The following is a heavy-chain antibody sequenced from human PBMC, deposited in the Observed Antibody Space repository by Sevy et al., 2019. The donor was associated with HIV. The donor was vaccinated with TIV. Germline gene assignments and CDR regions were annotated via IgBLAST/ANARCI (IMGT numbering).Heavy chain of an antibody. V-gene: IGHV3-21*01. D-gene: IGHD6-13*01. CDR1: GFTFSSYG. Sequence: GGSLRLSCAASGFTFSSYGMNWVRQAPGKGLEWVSSISSSSSYIYYADSVKGRFTISRDNAKNSLYLQMNSLRAEDTAVYYCARDSLSSSWYGVLDPWGQGTLVTVSS. J-gene: IGHJ5*02. CDR3: ARDSLSSSWYGVLDP. CDR2: ISSSSSYI.